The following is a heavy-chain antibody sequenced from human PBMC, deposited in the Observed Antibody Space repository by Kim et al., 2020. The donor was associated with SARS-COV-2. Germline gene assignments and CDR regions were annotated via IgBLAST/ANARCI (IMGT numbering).Heavy chain of an antibody. Sequence: VYADSVRGRFTISRDNATNTLYLQMNSLRVEDTALYYCARAAAVATGSIDPWGQGTLVTVSS. CDR3: ARAAAVATGSIDP. V-gene: IGHV3-20*03. J-gene: IGHJ5*02.